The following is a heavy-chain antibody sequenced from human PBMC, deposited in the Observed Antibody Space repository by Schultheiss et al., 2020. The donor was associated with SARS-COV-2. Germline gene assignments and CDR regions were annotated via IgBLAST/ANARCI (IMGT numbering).Heavy chain of an antibody. Sequence: GGSLRLSCAASGFTFSSYGMHWVRQAPGKGLEWVANIKQDGSEKYYVDSVKGRFTISRDNSKNTLYLQMNSLRAEDTALYYCAKDIGTELELPRLCGMDVWGQGTTVTVSS. CDR1: GFTFSSYG. J-gene: IGHJ6*02. CDR2: IKQDGSEK. CDR3: AKDIGTELELPRLCGMDV. D-gene: IGHD1-7*01. V-gene: IGHV3-7*03.